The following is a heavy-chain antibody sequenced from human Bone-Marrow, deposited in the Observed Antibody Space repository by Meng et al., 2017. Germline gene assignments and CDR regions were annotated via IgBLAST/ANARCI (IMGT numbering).Heavy chain of an antibody. CDR3: AHRYGSGSYFDY. J-gene: IGHJ4*02. Sequence: SDPMLVTSTPTLSLTCTSSVFSLSTSGVGVGWVLQPPGKALEGLALIYWDDDKRYSPSLKSRLTITKDISKNQVVLTMTNMDPVDTATYYCAHRYGSGSYFDYWGQGTMVTVSS. V-gene: IGHV2-5*02. CDR1: VFSLSTSGVG. CDR2: IYWDDDK. D-gene: IGHD3-10*01.